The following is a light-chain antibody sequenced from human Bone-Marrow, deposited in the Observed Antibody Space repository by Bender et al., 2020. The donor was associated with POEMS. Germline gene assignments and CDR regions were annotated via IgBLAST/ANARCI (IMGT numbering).Light chain of an antibody. CDR2: ADN. CDR1: SSDVGGYNL. Sequence: QSALTQPASVSGSPGQSITISCTGTSSDVGGYNLVSWYQQHPGKAPKLMFFADNKRPSGVSNRFSGSKSGDTASLAISGLQSEDEADYYCAAWEDSLNGWVFGGGTKLTVL. V-gene: IGLV2-14*02. CDR3: AAWEDSLNGWV. J-gene: IGLJ3*02.